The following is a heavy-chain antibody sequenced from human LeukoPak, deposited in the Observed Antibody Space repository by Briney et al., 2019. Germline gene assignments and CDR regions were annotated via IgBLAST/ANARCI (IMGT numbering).Heavy chain of an antibody. CDR2: IIPIFGTA. CDR3: AGGMNFWSGYTVYGMDV. D-gene: IGHD3-3*01. Sequence: SVKVSCKASGYTFTSYGISWVRQAPGQGLEWMGGIIPIFGTANYAQKFQGRVTITADESTSTAYMELSSLRSEDTAVYYCAGGMNFWSGYTVYGMDVWGQGTTVTASS. CDR1: GYTFTSYG. J-gene: IGHJ6*02. V-gene: IGHV1-69*13.